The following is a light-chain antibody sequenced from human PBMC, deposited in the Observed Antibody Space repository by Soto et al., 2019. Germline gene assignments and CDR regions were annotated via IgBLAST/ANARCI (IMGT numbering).Light chain of an antibody. CDR1: QSVSSSS. Sequence: EIVLTQSPGTLSLSPGERATLSCRASQSVSSSSLAWYHHKPGQAPRLLIYATSSRATGIPDRFSASGSVTDFTLTSSDVQPEDFALYYCHQRQSWPRTFGQGTKVDI. CDR2: ATS. CDR3: HQRQSWPRT. J-gene: IGKJ1*01. V-gene: IGKV3D-20*02.